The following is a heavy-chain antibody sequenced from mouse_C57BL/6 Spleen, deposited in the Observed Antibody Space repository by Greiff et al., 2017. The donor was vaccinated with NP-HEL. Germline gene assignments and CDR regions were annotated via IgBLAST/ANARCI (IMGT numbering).Heavy chain of an antibody. CDR3: ARSEGQLRLRNYFDY. J-gene: IGHJ2*01. Sequence: VQLQQPGTELVKPGASVKLSCKASGYTFTSYWMHWVKQRPGQGLEWIGNINPSNGGTNYNEKFKSKATLTVDKSSSTAYMQLSSLTSEDSAVYYCARSEGQLRLRNYFDYWGQGTTLTVSS. CDR2: INPSNGGT. CDR1: GYTFTSYW. V-gene: IGHV1-53*01. D-gene: IGHD3-2*02.